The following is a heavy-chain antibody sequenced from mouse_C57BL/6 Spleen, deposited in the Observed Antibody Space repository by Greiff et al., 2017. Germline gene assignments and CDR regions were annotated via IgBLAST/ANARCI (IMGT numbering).Heavy chain of an antibody. CDR2: IYPGSGSN. CDR1: GYTFTSYW. J-gene: IGHJ2*01. D-gene: IGHD1-1*01. Sequence: QVQLQQPGAELVKPGASVKMSCKASGYTFTSYWLTWVKQRPGQGLEWIGDIYPGSGSNNYNEKFKSKATLTVDTSSSTAYMQLSSLTSEDSAVYYCARWELITTVVAPYFDYWGQGTTLTVSS. V-gene: IGHV1-55*01. CDR3: ARWELITTVVAPYFDY.